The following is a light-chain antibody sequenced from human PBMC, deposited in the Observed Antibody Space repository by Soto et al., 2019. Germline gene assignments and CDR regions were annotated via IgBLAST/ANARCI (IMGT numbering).Light chain of an antibody. CDR3: LQHNSYPLT. V-gene: IGKV1-17*02. J-gene: IGKJ4*01. Sequence: DIQMTQSPSYLCASVGDRFTITCRASQGIRNDLGWYQQKPGHAPKRLIYAASSLQSWVPSRFRGSGSGTEFTLTISNLKPEDFATYYCLQHNSYPLTFGGGTQVDIK. CDR1: QGIRND. CDR2: AAS.